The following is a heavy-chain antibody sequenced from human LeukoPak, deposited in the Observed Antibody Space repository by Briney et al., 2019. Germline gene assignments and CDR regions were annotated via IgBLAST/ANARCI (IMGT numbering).Heavy chain of an antibody. J-gene: IGHJ4*02. CDR2: INPNSGDR. D-gene: IGHD5-18*01. CDR1: GYFFTGYY. Sequence: ASVKVSCKASGYFFTGYYMHWVRQAPGQGLEWMGWINPNSGDRKYAQNFQGRVTMTRDLSISTSYMDLTRLRSGDTAVYYCARGLDFGYTDVVPFDFWGQGTLVTVSS. V-gene: IGHV1-2*02. CDR3: ARGLDFGYTDVVPFDF.